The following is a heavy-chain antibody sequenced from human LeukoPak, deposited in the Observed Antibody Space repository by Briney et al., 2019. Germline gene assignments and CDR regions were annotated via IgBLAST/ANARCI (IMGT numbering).Heavy chain of an antibody. Sequence: GASVKVSCKASGYTFTGYYMHWVRQAPGQGLEWMGWINPNSGGTNYAQKFQGWVTMTRDASISTAYMELSRLRSDDTAVYYCAKEIRTGEAFDIWGQGTMVTVSS. V-gene: IGHV1-2*04. CDR3: AKEIRTGEAFDI. J-gene: IGHJ3*02. CDR1: GYTFTGYY. CDR2: INPNSGGT. D-gene: IGHD1-1*01.